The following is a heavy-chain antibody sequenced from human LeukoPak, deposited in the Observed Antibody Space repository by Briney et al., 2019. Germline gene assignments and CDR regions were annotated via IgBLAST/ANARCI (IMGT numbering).Heavy chain of an antibody. Sequence: SETLSLTCTVSGDSISNGDYYWSWIRQPPGKGLEWIGYIYYSGSTNYNPSLKSRVTISVDTSKNQFSQKLSSVTAADTAVYYCARELRYDNSDSGAFWGQGTVVTVSS. D-gene: IGHD3-22*01. CDR3: ARELRYDNSDSGAF. CDR2: IYYSGST. CDR1: GDSISNGDYY. J-gene: IGHJ3*01. V-gene: IGHV4-61*08.